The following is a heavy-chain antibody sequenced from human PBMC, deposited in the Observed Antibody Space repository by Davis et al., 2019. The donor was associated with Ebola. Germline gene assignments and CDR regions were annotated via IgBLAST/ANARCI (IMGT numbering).Heavy chain of an antibody. D-gene: IGHD4-17*01. V-gene: IGHV3-15*01. CDR3: ATLSTVTTMYFDL. CDR1: GFTLNNAW. Sequence: GESLKISCVASGFTLNNAWMSWVRQAPGKGLEWVGHIKTKTDGGTTDYAAPVKGRFALSRDDSKNTLYLQMNSLKIDDTVVYYCATLSTVTTMYFDLWGRGTLVTVSS. J-gene: IGHJ2*01. CDR2: IKTKTDGGTT.